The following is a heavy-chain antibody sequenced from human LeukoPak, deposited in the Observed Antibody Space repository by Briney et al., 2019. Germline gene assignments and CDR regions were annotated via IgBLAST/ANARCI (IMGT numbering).Heavy chain of an antibody. D-gene: IGHD4-23*01. J-gene: IGHJ3*02. CDR3: AKGSAVVTPTGDAFDI. Sequence: GGSLRLSCAASGFRFSSYAMSWVRQAPGKGLEWVSAISGSGVSTYYADSVKGRFTISRDNSKNTLYLQMNSLRAEDTAVYYCAKGSAVVTPTGDAFDIWGQGTMVTVSS. CDR1: GFRFSSYA. V-gene: IGHV3-23*01. CDR2: ISGSGVST.